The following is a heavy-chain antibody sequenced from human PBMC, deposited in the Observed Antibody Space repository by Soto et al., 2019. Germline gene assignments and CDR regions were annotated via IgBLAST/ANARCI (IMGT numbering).Heavy chain of an antibody. CDR1: GFSLSNARMG. J-gene: IGHJ4*02. CDR3: ALGYCSGGSCYLRFPWVY. Sequence: QVTLKESGPVLVKPTETLTLTCTVSGFSLSNARMGVSWIRQPPGKALEWLAHIFSNDEKSYSTSLKSRLTISKDXXKXQXXLTMTNIDPLHTATYYCALGYCSGGSCYLRFPWVYWGQGTLVTVSS. CDR2: IFSNDEK. V-gene: IGHV2-26*01. D-gene: IGHD2-15*01.